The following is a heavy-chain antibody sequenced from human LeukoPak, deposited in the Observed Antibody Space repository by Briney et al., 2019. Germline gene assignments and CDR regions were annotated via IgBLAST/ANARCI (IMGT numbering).Heavy chain of an antibody. V-gene: IGHV4-59*01. CDR1: GGSISSYY. CDR2: IYYSGST. J-gene: IGHJ5*02. Sequence: SQTLSLTCTVSGGSISSYYWSWIRQPPGKGLEWIGYIYYSGSTNYNPSLKSRVTISVDTSKNQFSLKLSSVTAADTAVYYCARDGVTIFGVAPGWFDPWGQGTLVTVSS. CDR3: ARDGVTIFGVAPGWFDP. D-gene: IGHD3-3*01.